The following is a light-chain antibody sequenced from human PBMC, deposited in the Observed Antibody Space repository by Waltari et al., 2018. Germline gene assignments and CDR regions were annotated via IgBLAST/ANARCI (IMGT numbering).Light chain of an antibody. V-gene: IGLV2-23*02. CDR1: SSDVGTYNL. CDR2: EVT. J-gene: IGLJ1*01. CDR3: CSYAGLGIYV. Sequence: QSGLTQPASVSGSPGQSITIPCTGTSSDVGTYNLFSWYQQYPGKAPKLMVYEVTKRTSGVSDRFSGSKSGNTASLTISGLQSEDEADYYCCSYAGLGIYVFGTGTKVTVL.